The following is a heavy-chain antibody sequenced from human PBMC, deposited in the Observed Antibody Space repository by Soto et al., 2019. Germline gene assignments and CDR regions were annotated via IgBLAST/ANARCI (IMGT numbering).Heavy chain of an antibody. CDR2: IYYSGST. CDR3: ARGTVTGSSYTTDFDY. D-gene: IGHD1-1*01. Sequence: PSETLSLTCTVSGGAISSSSYSWGWIRQPPGKGLEWIGSIYYSGSTYYNPSLKSRVTISVDTSKNQFSLKLTSVTAADTALYYCARGTVTGSSYTTDFDYWGQGTLVTVSS. V-gene: IGHV4-39*01. J-gene: IGHJ4*02. CDR1: GGAISSSSYS.